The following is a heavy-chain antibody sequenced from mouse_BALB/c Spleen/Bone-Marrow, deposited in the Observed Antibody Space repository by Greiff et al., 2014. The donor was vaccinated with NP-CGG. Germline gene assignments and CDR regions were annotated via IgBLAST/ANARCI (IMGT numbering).Heavy chain of an antibody. CDR2: INPGSGGT. D-gene: IGHD1-1*01. CDR1: GYAFTNYL. J-gene: IGHJ2*01. CDR3: ARGITTGYFDY. V-gene: IGHV1-54*01. Sequence: VHLVESGAELVRPGTSVKVSCKASGYAFTNYLIEWVKQRPGQGLEWIGVINPGSGGTNYNEKFKGKATLTADKSSSTAYMQLSSLSADDSAVCFCARGITTGYFDYWGQGTTLTVSS.